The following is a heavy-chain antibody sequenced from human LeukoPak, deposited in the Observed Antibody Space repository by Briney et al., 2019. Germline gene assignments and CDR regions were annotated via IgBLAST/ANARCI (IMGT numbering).Heavy chain of an antibody. CDR1: GYSISSGYY. Sequence: SETLSLTCTVSGYSISSGYYWGWIRPPPGKGLEWIGSIYHSGSTYYNPSLKSRVTISVDTSKNQFSLKLSSVTAADTAVYYCARLVGATTDYWGQGTLVTVSS. CDR3: ARLVGATTDY. J-gene: IGHJ4*02. CDR2: IYHSGST. D-gene: IGHD1-26*01. V-gene: IGHV4-38-2*02.